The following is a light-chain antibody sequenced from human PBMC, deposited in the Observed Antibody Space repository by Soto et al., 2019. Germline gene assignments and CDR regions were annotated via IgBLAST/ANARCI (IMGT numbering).Light chain of an antibody. Sequence: QSALTQPASVSGSPGQSITISCTGTSSDVGGYIYVSWYQQHPGKAPKLMIYDVSNRPSGVSNRFSGSKSGNTASLTISGLQADDEGDYYCSSYTSSSSYVFGSGTKVTVL. CDR3: SSYTSSSSYV. V-gene: IGLV2-14*01. CDR2: DVS. CDR1: SSDVGGYIY. J-gene: IGLJ1*01.